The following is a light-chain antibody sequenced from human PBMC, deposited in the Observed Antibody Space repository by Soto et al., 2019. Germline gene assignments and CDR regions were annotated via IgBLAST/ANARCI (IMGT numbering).Light chain of an antibody. V-gene: IGKV3-11*01. CDR2: DAS. CDR1: QSVSSY. J-gene: IGKJ5*01. Sequence: FVLTQSPATLSLSPGARATLSCRASQSVSSYLAWYQQKPGQAPRLLIYDASNRATGIPARFSGTGSGTDFTLTINNLEPEDFAVYYCQVRTNWSIAFGRGTRLEIK. CDR3: QVRTNWSIA.